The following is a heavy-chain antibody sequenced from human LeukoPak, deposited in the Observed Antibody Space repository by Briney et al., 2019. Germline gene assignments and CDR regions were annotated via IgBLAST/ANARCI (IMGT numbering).Heavy chain of an antibody. D-gene: IGHD3-9*01. Sequence: PGGSLRLSCAASGFTVSSNYMSWVRQAPGKGLEWVSVIYSGGSTYYADSVKGRFTISRDNSKNTLYLQMNSLRAEDTAVYYCTRETILTGYSPTYYFDYWGQGTLVTVSS. CDR2: IYSGGST. CDR1: GFTVSSNY. CDR3: TRETILTGYSPTYYFDY. J-gene: IGHJ4*02. V-gene: IGHV3-66*01.